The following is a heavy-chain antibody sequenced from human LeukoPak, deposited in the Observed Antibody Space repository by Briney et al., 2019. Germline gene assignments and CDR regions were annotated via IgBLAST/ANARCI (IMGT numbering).Heavy chain of an antibody. J-gene: IGHJ4*02. CDR2: IKQDGSEK. CDR3: ARVRYSSGWYSDK. D-gene: IGHD6-19*01. V-gene: IGHV3-7*01. CDR1: GFTFSSYW. Sequence: PGGPRRLSCAASGFTFSSYWMSWARRAPGKGREGVANIKQDGSEKYYVDSVKGRFTISRDNAKNSLYLQMNSLRAEDTAVYYCARVRYSSGWYSDKWGQGTLVTVSS.